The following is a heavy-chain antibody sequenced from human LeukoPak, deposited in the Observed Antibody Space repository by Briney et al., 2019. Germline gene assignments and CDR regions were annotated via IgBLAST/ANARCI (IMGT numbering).Heavy chain of an antibody. CDR3: AKDLLILPSKGIAVDY. Sequence: GGSLRLSCAASGFTFSSYAMSWVRQAPGKGLEWVSAISGSGGSTYYADSVKGRFTISRDNSKNTLYLQMNSLRAEDTAVYYCAKDLLILPSKGIAVDYWGQGTLVTVSS. CDR2: ISGSGGST. D-gene: IGHD2-15*01. J-gene: IGHJ4*02. CDR1: GFTFSSYA. V-gene: IGHV3-23*01.